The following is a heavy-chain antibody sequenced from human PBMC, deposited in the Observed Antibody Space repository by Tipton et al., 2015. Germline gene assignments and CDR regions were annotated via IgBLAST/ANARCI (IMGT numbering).Heavy chain of an antibody. D-gene: IGHD5-24*01. CDR3: ARGEDVSGAFDI. Sequence: SLRLSCAASGFTFRSYSMNWVRQAPGKGLEWVSFISSITSYIYYADSVKGRFTISRDNAKNLLYLQMNSLRGDDTAVYYCARGEDVSGAFDIWGQGTMVIVTS. CDR2: ISSITSYI. CDR1: GFTFRSYS. J-gene: IGHJ3*02. V-gene: IGHV3-21*06.